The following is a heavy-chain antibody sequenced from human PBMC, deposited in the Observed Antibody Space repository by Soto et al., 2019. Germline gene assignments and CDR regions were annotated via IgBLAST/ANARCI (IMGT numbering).Heavy chain of an antibody. D-gene: IGHD2-2*02. CDR3: AGSIRLTATFDY. V-gene: IGHV4-4*02. J-gene: IGHJ4*02. CDR1: GDSISGSQW. Sequence: SETLSLTCAVSGDSISGSQWWSWVRLPPGKGLEWIGEISRTGTTNYNPSLKSRVTMSVDKPKNQFSLNLTSVTAADTAVYYCAGSIRLTATFDYWGQGTLVTVSS. CDR2: ISRTGTT.